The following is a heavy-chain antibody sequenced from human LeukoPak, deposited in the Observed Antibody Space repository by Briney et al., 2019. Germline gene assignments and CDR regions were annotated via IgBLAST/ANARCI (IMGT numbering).Heavy chain of an antibody. V-gene: IGHV4-30-2*01. D-gene: IGHD3-16*01. CDR2: IYYSGST. CDR3: AREGRRRGYFDY. Sequence: PSETLSLTCTVSGGSISSGGYYWSWIRQPPGKGLEWIGYIYYSGSTYYNPSLKSRLTISVDRSKNQFSLKLSSVTAADTAVYYCAREGRRRGYFDYWGQGTLVTVSS. CDR1: GGSISSGGYY. J-gene: IGHJ4*02.